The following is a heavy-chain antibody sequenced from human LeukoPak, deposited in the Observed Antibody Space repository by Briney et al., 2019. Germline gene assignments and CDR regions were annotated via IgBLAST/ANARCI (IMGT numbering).Heavy chain of an antibody. CDR3: AREAGDSGSPGDY. V-gene: IGHV4-38-2*02. J-gene: IGHJ4*02. Sequence: SETLSLTCAVSGYSISSGYYWGWIRQPPGRGLEWIGSIYHSGSTYYNPSLKSRVTISVDTSKNQFSLKLSSVTAADTAVYYCAREAGDSGSPGDYWGQGTLVTVSS. D-gene: IGHD1-26*01. CDR1: GYSISSGYY. CDR2: IYHSGST.